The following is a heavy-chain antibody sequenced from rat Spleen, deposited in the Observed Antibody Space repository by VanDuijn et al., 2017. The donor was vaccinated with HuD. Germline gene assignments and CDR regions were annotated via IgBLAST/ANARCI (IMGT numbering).Heavy chain of an antibody. D-gene: IGHD1-11*01. J-gene: IGHJ2*01. CDR2: ISTGGGNT. CDR1: GFTFTNYD. CDR3: ARRHYGYTDYFDS. Sequence: EVQLVESGGGLVQPGRSLKLSCAASGFTFTNYDMAWVRQAPTKGLEWIASISTGGGNTYYRDSVKGRFTISRDNAKSTLSLQMDSLRSEDTATYYCARRHYGYTDYFDSWGQGVMVTVSS. V-gene: IGHV5-25*01.